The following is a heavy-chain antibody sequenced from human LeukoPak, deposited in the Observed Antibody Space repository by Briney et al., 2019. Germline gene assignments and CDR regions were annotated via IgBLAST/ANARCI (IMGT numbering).Heavy chain of an antibody. J-gene: IGHJ4*02. D-gene: IGHD1-26*01. V-gene: IGHV5-51*01. CDR3: ARGSGSYHTAYMN. Sequence: HGESLKISCKGSGYSFTSYWIGWVRQMPGKGLEWIGIIYPGDSDTRYSPSFQGQVTISADKSLSTAYLQWSSLKASDTAMYYCARGSGSYHTAYMNWGQGSPVTVSS. CDR2: IYPGDSDT. CDR1: GYSFTSYW.